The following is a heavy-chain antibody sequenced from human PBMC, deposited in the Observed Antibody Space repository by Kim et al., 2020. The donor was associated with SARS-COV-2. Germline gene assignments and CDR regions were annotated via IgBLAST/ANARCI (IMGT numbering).Heavy chain of an antibody. CDR2: INHSGST. J-gene: IGHJ4*02. V-gene: IGHV4-34*01. CDR3: ARVVVRGVSEIDY. D-gene: IGHD3-10*01. Sequence: SETLSLTCAVYGGSFSGYYWSWIRQPPGKGLEWIGEINHSGSTNYNPSLKSRVTISVDTSKNQFSLKLSSVTAADTAVYYCARVVVRGVSEIDYWGQGTLVTVSS. CDR1: GGSFSGYY.